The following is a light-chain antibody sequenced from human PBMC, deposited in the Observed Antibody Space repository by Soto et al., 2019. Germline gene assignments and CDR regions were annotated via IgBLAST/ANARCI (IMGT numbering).Light chain of an antibody. CDR3: AAWDDSLSGYV. J-gene: IGLJ1*01. CDR2: RNN. CDR1: SSTIGSNY. V-gene: IGLV1-47*01. Sequence: QSVLTQPPSASGTPGQRVTISCSGSSSTIGSNYVYWYQQLPGTAPKLLIYRNNQRPSGVPDRFSGSKSGTSASLAISGLRSEDEADYYCAAWDDSLSGYVFGTGTKVTV.